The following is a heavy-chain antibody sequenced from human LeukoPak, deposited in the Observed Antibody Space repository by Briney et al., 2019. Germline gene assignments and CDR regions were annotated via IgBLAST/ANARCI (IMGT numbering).Heavy chain of an antibody. CDR1: GYTFTSYG. V-gene: IGHV1-18*01. J-gene: IGHJ5*02. CDR2: ISAYNGNT. Sequence: ASVKVSCKASGYTFTSYGISWVRQAPGQGIEWMGWISAYNGNTNYAQKLQGRVTMTTDTSTSTAYMELRSLRSDDTAVYYCARDGGLRFLEWPDNWFDPWGQGTLVTVSS. D-gene: IGHD3-3*01. CDR3: ARDGGLRFLEWPDNWFDP.